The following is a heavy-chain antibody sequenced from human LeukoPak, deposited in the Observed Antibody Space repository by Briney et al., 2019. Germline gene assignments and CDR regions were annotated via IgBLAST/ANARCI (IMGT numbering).Heavy chain of an antibody. CDR3: ARVGIAGTEPFDY. Sequence: PGGSLRLSCAASGFTFSSYSMNWVRQAPGKGLEWVSSISSSRSYIYYADSVKGRFTISRDNAKNSLYLQMNSLRAEDTAVYYCARVGIAGTEPFDYWGQGTLVTVSS. D-gene: IGHD1-20*01. CDR1: GFTFSSYS. CDR2: ISSSRSYI. J-gene: IGHJ4*02. V-gene: IGHV3-21*01.